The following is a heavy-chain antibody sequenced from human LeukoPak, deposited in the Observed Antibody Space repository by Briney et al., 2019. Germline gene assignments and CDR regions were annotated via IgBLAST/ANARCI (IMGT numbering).Heavy chain of an antibody. CDR2: IYSGGST. J-gene: IGHJ4*02. V-gene: IGHV3-53*04. CDR1: GFTVSSNY. D-gene: IGHD3-22*01. Sequence: GSLRLSCAASGFTVSSNYMSWVRQAPGKGLEWVSVIYSGGSTYYADSVKGRFTISRHNSKNTLYLQMNSLRAEDTAVYYCASDYYDSSGLLDYWGQGTLVTVSS. CDR3: ASDYYDSSGLLDY.